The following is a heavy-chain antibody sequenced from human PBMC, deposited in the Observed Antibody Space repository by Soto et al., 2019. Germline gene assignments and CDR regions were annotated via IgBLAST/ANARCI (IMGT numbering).Heavy chain of an antibody. J-gene: IGHJ6*02. CDR3: ARDLEVVVLGVDHYYYYGMDV. Sequence: GASVKVSCKTSGGTFSSLAISWVRQAPGQGLEWMGGIIPIFETANYAQKFQGRVTITADEITGTAYMELRGLRSEDTGVYYCARDLEVVVLGVDHYYYYGMDVWGQGTTVTVSS. CDR2: IIPIFETA. CDR1: GGTFSSLA. D-gene: IGHD2-15*01. V-gene: IGHV1-69*13.